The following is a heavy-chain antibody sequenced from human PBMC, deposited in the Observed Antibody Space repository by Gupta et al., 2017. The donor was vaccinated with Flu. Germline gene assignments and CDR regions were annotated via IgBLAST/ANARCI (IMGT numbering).Heavy chain of an antibody. Sequence: EVQLLESGGGLVQPGGSLRLSCAASGFTFIEYAMTWVRQAPGSGLEWVSAISGPWDSTYYADSVRGRFTISRDSAKTTLYLQMNSLRTEDTAVYYCAKGEGGEALAGNGDWGQGTLVTVSS. CDR1: GFTFIEYA. V-gene: IGHV3-23*01. D-gene: IGHD6-19*01. CDR2: ISGPWDST. CDR3: AKGEGGEALAGNGD. J-gene: IGHJ4*02.